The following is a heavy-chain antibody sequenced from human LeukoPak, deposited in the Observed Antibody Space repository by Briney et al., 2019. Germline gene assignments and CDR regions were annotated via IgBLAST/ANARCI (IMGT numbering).Heavy chain of an antibody. CDR3: ARRRTGTLHDAFDI. D-gene: IGHD1/OR15-1a*01. Sequence: GASVKVSCKASGYTFSGYYMHWVRQAPGQGLEWMGWINPNSGGTNYAQKFQGRVTMTRDTSISTAYMELSRLRSDDTAVYYCARRRTGTLHDAFDIWGQGTMVTVSS. V-gene: IGHV1-2*02. J-gene: IGHJ3*02. CDR2: INPNSGGT. CDR1: GYTFSGYY.